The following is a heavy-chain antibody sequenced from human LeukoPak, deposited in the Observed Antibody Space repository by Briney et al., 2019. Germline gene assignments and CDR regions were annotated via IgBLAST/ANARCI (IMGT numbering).Heavy chain of an antibody. D-gene: IGHD6-13*01. CDR2: IYYSGST. V-gene: IGHV4-59*11. CDR3: ARDRYSSSWYDY. CDR1: GGSISSHY. Sequence: SETLSLTCTVSGGSISSHYWSWIRQPPGKGLEWIGYIYYSGSTNYNPSLKSRVTISVATSKNQFSLKLSSVTAADTAVYYCARDRYSSSWYDYWGQGTLVTVSS. J-gene: IGHJ4*02.